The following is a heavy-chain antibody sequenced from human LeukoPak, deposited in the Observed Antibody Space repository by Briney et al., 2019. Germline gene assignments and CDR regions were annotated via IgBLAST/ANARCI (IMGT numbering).Heavy chain of an antibody. CDR1: GGSISNYY. Sequence: SETLSLTCTVSGGSISNYYWSWIRQPPGRGLEWIGYIYFRGDTKYNPSLKSRVTISVDTSKNQFSLKMSSVTAADTAVYYCARHPYSNFVLDYWGQGTQVIVSS. CDR3: ARHPYSNFVLDY. D-gene: IGHD4-11*01. CDR2: IYFRGDT. J-gene: IGHJ4*02. V-gene: IGHV4-59*08.